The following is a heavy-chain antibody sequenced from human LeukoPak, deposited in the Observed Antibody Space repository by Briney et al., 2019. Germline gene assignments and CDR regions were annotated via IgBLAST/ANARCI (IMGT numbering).Heavy chain of an antibody. D-gene: IGHD3-10*01. J-gene: IGHJ4*02. V-gene: IGHV3-30-3*01. CDR1: GFTFSSYA. CDR2: ISYDGSNK. CDR3: AKGTYNKWFYHFDH. Sequence: PGGSLRLSCAASGFTFSSYAMHWVRQAPGKGLEWVAVISYDGSNKYYADSVKGRFTISRDNSKNTLSLQMNSLRVEDTAVYYCAKGTYNKWFYHFDHWGQGTLVTVSS.